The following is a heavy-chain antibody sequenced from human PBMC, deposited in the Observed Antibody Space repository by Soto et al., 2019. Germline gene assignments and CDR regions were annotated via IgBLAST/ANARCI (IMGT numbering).Heavy chain of an antibody. J-gene: IGHJ6*02. Sequence: EVQLVESGGGLVQPGGSLRLSCAASGFTFSSYSMNWVRQAPGKGLQWISYISSSSNTIYYADSVKGRFTISRDYAKNSLYLQMNSLTDEDTAVYYCVRGFPGDQTYFWYGMDVWGQGTTVTVSS. CDR2: ISSSSNTI. CDR1: GFTFSSYS. D-gene: IGHD7-27*01. CDR3: VRGFPGDQTYFWYGMDV. V-gene: IGHV3-48*02.